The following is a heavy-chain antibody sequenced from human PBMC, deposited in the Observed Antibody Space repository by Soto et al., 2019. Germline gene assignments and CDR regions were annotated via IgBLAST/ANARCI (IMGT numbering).Heavy chain of an antibody. CDR2: IYQSGST. CDR3: ARESRSSRYDTSGYSQYWYFDL. CDR1: GGSINSGGYS. Sequence: QLQLQESGSGLVRPSQTLSLTCSVSGGSINSGGYSWSWIRQPPGKGLEWIGYIYQSGSTFYNPSLKSRVSISVDRSKNPFFLHLTSVTAADTAISFCARESRSSRYDTSGYSQYWYFDLWGRGTLVTVSS. D-gene: IGHD3-22*01. J-gene: IGHJ2*01. V-gene: IGHV4-30-2*01.